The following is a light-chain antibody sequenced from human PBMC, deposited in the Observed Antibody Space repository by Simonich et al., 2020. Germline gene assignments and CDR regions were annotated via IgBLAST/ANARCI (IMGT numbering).Light chain of an antibody. J-gene: IGLJ3*02. Sequence: QSALPQPRSVSGSPGQSVPISCPGTSSEVGGYNYVSWYQPHPGKAPKLMIYDVSNRPSGVSNRFSGSKSGNTASLTISGLQAEDEADYYCSSYTSSSTWVFGGGTKLTVL. CDR2: DVS. CDR1: SSEVGGYNY. V-gene: IGLV2-14*01. CDR3: SSYTSSSTWV.